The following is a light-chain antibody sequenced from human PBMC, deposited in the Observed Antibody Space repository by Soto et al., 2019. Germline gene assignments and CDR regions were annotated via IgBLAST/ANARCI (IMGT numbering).Light chain of an antibody. Sequence: AIRMTQSPSSFSASTGDRVTITCRASQGISSYLAWYQQKPGKAPKLLIYAASTLQSGVPSRFSGSGSGTDFTLTISRLHAEDFATYYCQQYYSYPFTFGGGTKVEIK. J-gene: IGKJ4*01. V-gene: IGKV1-8*01. CDR1: QGISSY. CDR2: AAS. CDR3: QQYYSYPFT.